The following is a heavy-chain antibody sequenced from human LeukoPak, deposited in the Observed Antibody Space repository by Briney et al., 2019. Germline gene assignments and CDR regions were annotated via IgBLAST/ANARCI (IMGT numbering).Heavy chain of an antibody. D-gene: IGHD2-15*01. Sequence: PGGSLRLSCAASGFTFSDYYMSWIRQAPGKGLEWVSYVSSSGSTIYYADSVKGRFTISRDNAKNSLYLQMNSLRAEDTAVYYCAKDVRIVVVVAALDYWGQGTLVTVSS. CDR1: GFTFSDYY. CDR2: VSSSGSTI. CDR3: AKDVRIVVVVAALDY. V-gene: IGHV3-11*04. J-gene: IGHJ4*02.